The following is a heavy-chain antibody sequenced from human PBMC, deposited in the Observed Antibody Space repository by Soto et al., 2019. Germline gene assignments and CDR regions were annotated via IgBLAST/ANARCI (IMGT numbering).Heavy chain of an antibody. Sequence: GSLRLYCAASGFTFRSFTMNWVRQAPGKGLEWVSTISSNSAYIYYTDARRGRFTISRDNAKNSLHLQMNSLRAEDTAAYYRTGGAPRPSSARGWFDTWGTGTLVTVSS. CDR3: TGGAPRPSSARGWFDT. CDR2: ISSNSAYI. J-gene: IGHJ5*02. CDR1: GFTFRSFT. V-gene: IGHV3-21*01. D-gene: IGHD6-13*01.